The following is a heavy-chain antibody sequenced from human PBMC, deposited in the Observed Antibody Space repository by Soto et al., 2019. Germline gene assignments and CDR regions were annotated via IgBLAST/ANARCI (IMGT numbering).Heavy chain of an antibody. CDR1: GFSLSTSGVG. V-gene: IGHV2-5*02. CDR3: AHRAGLQGNWNGGYFDF. J-gene: IGHJ4*02. CDR2: IYWDDDK. Sequence: SGPTLVNPTQTVTLTCTFSGFSLSTSGVGVGWIRQPPGKALERLALIYWDDDKRYSPFLKSRLTITKDTSKNQVVLTMTNVDPVDTATYYCAHRAGLQGNWNGGYFDFWGQGALVTVSS. D-gene: IGHD1-1*01.